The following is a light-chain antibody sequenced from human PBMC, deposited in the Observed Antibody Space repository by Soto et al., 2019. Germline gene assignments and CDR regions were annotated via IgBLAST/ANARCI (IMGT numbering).Light chain of an antibody. CDR2: AAS. J-gene: IGKJ2*01. Sequence: DIQMTQFPSSLSASVGDRVTITCRSRQRINTYLNWYQQKPGKAPKLLIYAASSLQSGVPSTFSGSGSGTYFTLTISSLQREDFATYYCQQSFTTPRTFGQGTKLEIK. V-gene: IGKV1-39*01. CDR3: QQSFTTPRT. CDR1: QRINTY.